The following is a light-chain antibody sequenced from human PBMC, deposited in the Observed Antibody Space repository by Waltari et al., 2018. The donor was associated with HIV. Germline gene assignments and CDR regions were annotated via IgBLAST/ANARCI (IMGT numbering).Light chain of an antibody. V-gene: IGLV2-8*01. CDR3: SSYAGSNNRWV. J-gene: IGLJ3*02. CDR1: SSDVGGYNY. CDR2: EVS. Sequence: QSALTQPPSASGSPGQSVTISCTGTSSDVGGYNYVSWYQQHPVKAPKRMIYEVSKWPSGVRVRVSGSNSGSTASLTGSGLQAEDEADYYCSSYAGSNNRWVFGGGTKLTVL.